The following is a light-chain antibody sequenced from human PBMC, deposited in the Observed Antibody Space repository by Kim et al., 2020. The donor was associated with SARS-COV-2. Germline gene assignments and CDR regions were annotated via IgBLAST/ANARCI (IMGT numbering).Light chain of an antibody. CDR1: QSVSTNY. Sequence: EIVLTQSPGTLSLSPGERATLSCRASQSVSTNYLAWYQQKPGQPPRLLIYAASSRATDIPGRFSGSGSGTDFTLTITRLEPEDFAVYYCQQYGSSPPTFGRGTKVDIK. CDR3: QQYGSSPPT. J-gene: IGKJ1*01. V-gene: IGKV3-20*01. CDR2: AAS.